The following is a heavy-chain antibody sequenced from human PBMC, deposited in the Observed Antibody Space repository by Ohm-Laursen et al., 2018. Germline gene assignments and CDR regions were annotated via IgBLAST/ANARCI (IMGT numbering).Heavy chain of an antibody. CDR1: GGSISSHF. V-gene: IGHV4-59*08. J-gene: IGHJ3*02. Sequence: SDTLSLTCTVSGGSISSHFWSWIRQPPGKGLEWIGHIYNSGRTNYNPSLKSRVTISTDTSTNQFSLKLSSVTAADTSVYYCARRSTFDIWGHGTMVTVSS. CDR2: IYNSGRT. CDR3: ARRSTFDI.